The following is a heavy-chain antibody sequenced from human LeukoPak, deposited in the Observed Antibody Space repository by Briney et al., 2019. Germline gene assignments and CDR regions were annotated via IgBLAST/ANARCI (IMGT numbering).Heavy chain of an antibody. Sequence: AGGSLRLSCAASGFTFSDYTMNWVRQAPGKGLEWISYISNSSSFIFYADSVKGRFTISRDNAKNSLYLQMSSLSDDDTALYYCTRGYDYWGQGDLVTVSS. D-gene: IGHD1-26*01. CDR2: ISNSSSFI. J-gene: IGHJ4*02. CDR1: GFTFSDYT. CDR3: TRGYDY. V-gene: IGHV3-48*02.